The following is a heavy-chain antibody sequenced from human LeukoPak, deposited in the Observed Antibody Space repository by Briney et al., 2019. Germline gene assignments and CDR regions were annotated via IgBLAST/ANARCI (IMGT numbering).Heavy chain of an antibody. CDR1: GGSFSGFY. D-gene: IGHD6-13*01. CDR3: ARIYYSSSWYEGNYYYYYYMDV. CDR2: INHSGST. J-gene: IGHJ6*03. Sequence: PSETLSLTCGFDGGSFSGFYWNWIRQPPGKGLEWIGEINHSGSTNYNPSLKRRVTISVDTSQNQFSVRLSSVTAADTAVYYCARIYYSSSWYEGNYYYYYYMDVWGKGTTVTISS. V-gene: IGHV4-34*01.